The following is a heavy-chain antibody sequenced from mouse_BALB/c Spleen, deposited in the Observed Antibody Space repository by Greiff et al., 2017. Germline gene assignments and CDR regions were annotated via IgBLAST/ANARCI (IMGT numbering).Heavy chain of an antibody. V-gene: IGHV3-6*02. J-gene: IGHJ2*01. Sequence: ESGPGLVKPSQSLSLTCSVTGYSITSGYYWNWIRQFPGNKLEWMGYISYDGSNNYNPSLKNRISITRDTSKNQFFLKLNSVTTEDTATYYCAREGPYYYGSSDWGQGTTLTVSS. CDR3: AREGPYYYGSSD. D-gene: IGHD1-1*01. CDR2: ISYDGSN. CDR1: GYSITSGYY.